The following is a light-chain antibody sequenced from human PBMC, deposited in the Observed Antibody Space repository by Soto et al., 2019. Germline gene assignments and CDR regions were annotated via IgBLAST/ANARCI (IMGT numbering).Light chain of an antibody. CDR1: QNVYSY. J-gene: IGKJ4*02. CDR3: QPRNNLPPGAA. CDR2: DAS. V-gene: IGKV3-11*01. Sequence: EIVLTQSPATLSLSRGDRATLSCRASQNVYSYLAWYQQKPGQAPRLLIDDASNRATGIPARFSGSGSGTDFTLTISSLEPEDVGVYYCQPRNNLPPGAAFGGGTKVEIK.